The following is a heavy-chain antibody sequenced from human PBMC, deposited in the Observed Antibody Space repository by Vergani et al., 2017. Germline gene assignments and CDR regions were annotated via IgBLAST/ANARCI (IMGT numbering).Heavy chain of an antibody. CDR3: AKDYYYYDSSGYYGDY. CDR2: ISGSGVSA. J-gene: IGHJ4*02. Sequence: EVQLLESGGGLVQPGGSLRLTCAASEFTFSNYAMNWVRQAPGKGLEWVSGISGSGVSAYYTDSVKGRFTISRDNSKNTLYLQMNSLRAEDTAVYYCAKDYYYYDSSGYYGDYWGQGTLVTVSS. CDR1: EFTFSNYA. V-gene: IGHV3-23*01. D-gene: IGHD3-22*01.